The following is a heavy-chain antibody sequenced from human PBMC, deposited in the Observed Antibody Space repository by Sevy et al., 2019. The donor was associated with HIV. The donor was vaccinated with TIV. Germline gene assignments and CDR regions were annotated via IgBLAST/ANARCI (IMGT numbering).Heavy chain of an antibody. CDR3: ARATGMAVAGTGRYFDF. CDR2: ISTYNRNT. V-gene: IGHV1-18*04. D-gene: IGHD6-19*01. J-gene: IGHJ4*01. Sequence: ASVKVSCKISGYKVDMYGIAWVRQAPGQGLEWMGWISTYNRNTNYAQNFQGRVTMTTDTSTSVVYMELGGLRPDDTAVYYCARATGMAVAGTGRYFDFWGQGTLVTVSS. CDR1: GYKVDMYG.